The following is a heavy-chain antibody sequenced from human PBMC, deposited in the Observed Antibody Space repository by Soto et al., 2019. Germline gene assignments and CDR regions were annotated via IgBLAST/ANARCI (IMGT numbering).Heavy chain of an antibody. CDR1: GFFFSRYA. D-gene: IGHD6-13*01. CDR3: AKDAAMVSSTFNYFDY. J-gene: IGHJ4*02. Sequence: EVQLLESGGGLVQPGGSLSLSCAASGFFFSRYAMSWVRQAPGKGLEWVSGIGGSGGYKSYADSVKGRFTISRDNSKNTLYRQRESLGAEDTAVYYCAKDAAMVSSTFNYFDYWGQGTLVAVSS. V-gene: IGHV3-23*01. CDR2: IGGSGGYK.